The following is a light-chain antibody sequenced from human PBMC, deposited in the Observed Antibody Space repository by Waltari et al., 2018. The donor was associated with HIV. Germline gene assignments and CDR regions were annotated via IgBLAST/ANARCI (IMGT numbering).Light chain of an antibody. V-gene: IGKV3-20*01. J-gene: IGKJ1*01. CDR3: QQYGASPT. Sequence: EIVLTQSPGTLSLSPGDRATLFCRASQSVDSNYIACYQHKSGQPPRLLIYGASNRATGIPDKFGGSGSGTHFSLSINKLAPEDFAMYYCQQYGASPTFGQGTKVEI. CDR1: QSVDSNY. CDR2: GAS.